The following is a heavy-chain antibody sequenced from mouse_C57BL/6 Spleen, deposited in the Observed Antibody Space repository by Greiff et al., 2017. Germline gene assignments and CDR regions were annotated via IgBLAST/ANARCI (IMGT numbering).Heavy chain of an antibody. V-gene: IGHV3-6*01. D-gene: IGHD2-10*01. CDR3: ARAYNMDY. Sequence: EVQLQESGPGLVKPSQSLSLTCSVTGYSITSGYYWNWIRQFPGNKLEWMGYISYDGSNNYNPSLKNRISITRDTSKNQFFLKLNSGTTEDTATYYCARAYNMDYWGQGTSVTVSS. CDR1: GYSITSGYY. CDR2: ISYDGSN. J-gene: IGHJ4*01.